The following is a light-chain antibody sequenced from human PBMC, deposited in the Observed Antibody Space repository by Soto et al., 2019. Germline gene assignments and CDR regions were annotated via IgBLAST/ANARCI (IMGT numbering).Light chain of an antibody. V-gene: IGLV2-14*01. Sequence: QSALTQPASVSGSPGQSITISCTGTSSDVGGYKYVSWYQQHPGKAPKLMIYEVSNRPSGVSNRFSGSKSGNTASLTISGLQAEDEADYYCSSYTTSSTSVFGTGTKVTVL. CDR3: SSYTTSSTSV. CDR1: SSDVGGYKY. CDR2: EVS. J-gene: IGLJ1*01.